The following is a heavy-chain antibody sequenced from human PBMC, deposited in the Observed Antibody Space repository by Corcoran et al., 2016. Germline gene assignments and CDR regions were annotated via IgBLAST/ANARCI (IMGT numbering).Heavy chain of an antibody. CDR3: ARKYDSGWYDY. CDR2: IYYSGNT. V-gene: IGHV4-28*01. J-gene: IGHJ4*02. Sequence: QVQLQESGPGLVKPSDTLSLTCTVSSYSITNDNWWGWIRQFPGKGLEWIGYIYYSGNTHYNPSLKSRVTMSVDTSKNQFSLKLNSVTAVDTAVYYCARKYDSGWYDYWGQGILVTVSS. CDR1: SYSITNDNW. D-gene: IGHD6-19*01.